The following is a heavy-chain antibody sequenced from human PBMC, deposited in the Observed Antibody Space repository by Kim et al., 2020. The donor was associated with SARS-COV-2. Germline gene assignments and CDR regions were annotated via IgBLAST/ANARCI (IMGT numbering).Heavy chain of an antibody. CDR2: FDPEDGET. CDR1: GYTLTELS. D-gene: IGHD1-26*01. Sequence: ASVKVSCKVSGYTLTELSMHWVRQAPGKGLEWMGGFDPEDGETIYAQKFQGRVTMTEDTSTDTAYMELSSLRSEDTAVYYCATARGSYSYYYYYGMDVWGQGTTVTVSS. CDR3: ATARGSYSYYYYYGMDV. V-gene: IGHV1-24*01. J-gene: IGHJ6*02.